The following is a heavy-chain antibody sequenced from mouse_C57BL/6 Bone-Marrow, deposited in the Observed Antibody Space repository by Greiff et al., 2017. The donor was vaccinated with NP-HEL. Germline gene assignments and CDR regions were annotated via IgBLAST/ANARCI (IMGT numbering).Heavy chain of an antibody. CDR3: VGSVVDYWYFDV. V-gene: IGHV10-1*01. D-gene: IGHD1-1*01. CDR2: IRSKSNNYAT. J-gene: IGHJ1*03. CDR1: GFSFNTYA. Sequence: EVQLVESGGGLVQPKGSLKLSCAASGFSFNTYAMNWVRQAPGKGLEWVARIRSKSNNYATYYADSVKDRFTISRDDSESMLYLQMNNLKTEDTAMYYCVGSVVDYWYFDVWGTGTTVTVSS.